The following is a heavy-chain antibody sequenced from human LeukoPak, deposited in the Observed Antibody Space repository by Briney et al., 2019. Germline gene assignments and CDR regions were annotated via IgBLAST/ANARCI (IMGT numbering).Heavy chain of an antibody. CDR1: GGSISSSSYY. CDR2: IYYSGST. V-gene: IGHV4-39*01. CDR3: ARQDVVVVAATPDVFDY. J-gene: IGHJ4*02. D-gene: IGHD2-15*01. Sequence: PSETLSLTCTVSGGSISSSSYYWGWIRQPPGKGLEWIGSIYYSGSTYYNPSLKSRVTISVDTSKNQFSLKLSSVTAADTAVCYCARQDVVVVAATPDVFDYWGQGTLVTVSS.